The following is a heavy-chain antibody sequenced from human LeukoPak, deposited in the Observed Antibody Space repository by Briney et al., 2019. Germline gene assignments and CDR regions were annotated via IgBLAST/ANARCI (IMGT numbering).Heavy chain of an antibody. CDR1: GFTFSSYA. CDR3: ARNEAAAGTHYFDY. CDR2: ISYDGSNK. Sequence: PGGSLRLSCAASGFTFSSYAMHWVRQAPGKGLEWVALISYDGSNKYYADSVKGRFTISRDNSKNTLYLQMNSLRAEDTAVYYCARNEAAAGTHYFDYWGQGTLVTVSS. V-gene: IGHV3-30*04. J-gene: IGHJ4*02. D-gene: IGHD6-13*01.